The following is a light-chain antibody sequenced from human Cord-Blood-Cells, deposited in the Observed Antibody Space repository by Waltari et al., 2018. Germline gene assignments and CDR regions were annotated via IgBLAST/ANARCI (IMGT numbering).Light chain of an antibody. CDR2: DVS. CDR1: SSDVGGYNY. Sequence: QSALTQPASVSGSPGQSITISCTGTSSDVGGYNYVSWYQQHPGKAPKLMIYDVSNRPSGVSNRFSGSESGNTAARTISGLQAEDEADYYCSSYTSSSTLVVFGGGTKLTVL. V-gene: IGLV2-14*01. CDR3: SSYTSSSTLVV. J-gene: IGLJ2*01.